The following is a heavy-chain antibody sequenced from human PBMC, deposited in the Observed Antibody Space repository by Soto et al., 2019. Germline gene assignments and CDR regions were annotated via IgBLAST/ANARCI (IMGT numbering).Heavy chain of an antibody. D-gene: IGHD3-9*01. CDR2: ISAYNGNT. CDR3: ARYSPYDILTGPKPYYYGMDV. V-gene: IGHV1-18*04. CDR1: GYTFTSYG. Sequence: QVQLVQSGAEVKKPGASVKVSCKASGYTFTSYGISWVRQAPGQGLEWMGWISAYNGNTNYAQKLQGRVTMTTDTSTSTAYMELRSLRSDDTAVYYCARYSPYDILTGPKPYYYGMDVWGQGTTVTVSS. J-gene: IGHJ6*02.